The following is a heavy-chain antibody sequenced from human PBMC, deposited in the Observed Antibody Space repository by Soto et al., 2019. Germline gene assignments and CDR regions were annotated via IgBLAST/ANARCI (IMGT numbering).Heavy chain of an antibody. CDR3: DRGTALGWSTTSCFFDY. J-gene: IGHJ4*02. D-gene: IGHD2-2*01. CDR2: ITHVGNT. CDR1: GRSFRDYY. V-gene: IGHV4-34*01. Sequence: PXETLTLTGAVGGRSFRDYYCTWIRQPPGMGLEWIGEITHVGNTNYNPSLKSQVTISVDTSKNQYSLNLRSVTVADTAVYYCDRGTALGWSTTSCFFDYWGQGTLVTVSS.